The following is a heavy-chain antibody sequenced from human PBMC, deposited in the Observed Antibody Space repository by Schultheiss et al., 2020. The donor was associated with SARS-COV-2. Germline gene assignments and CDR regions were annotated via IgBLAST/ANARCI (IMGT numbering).Heavy chain of an antibody. CDR1: GGRCATEW. D-gene: IGHD1-7*01. CDR3: ARYVWNFGNNWFDP. J-gene: IGHJ5*02. CDR2: IVQDGSEE. Sequence: GGSLRLSLAAEGGRCATEWMSWVRQAPGKGLEWVASIVQDGSEEYYVDSVKGRFTISRDNAKNSLYLQMNSLRAEDTAIYYCARYVWNFGNNWFDPWGQGTLVTVSS. V-gene: IGHV3-7*03.